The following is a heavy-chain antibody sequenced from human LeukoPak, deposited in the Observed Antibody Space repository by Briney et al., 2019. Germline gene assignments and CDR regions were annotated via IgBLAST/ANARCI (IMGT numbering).Heavy chain of an antibody. CDR1: GGSISSYY. CDR3: ARDPRPDGFDI. CDR2: VYNSGST. J-gene: IGHJ3*02. V-gene: IGHV4-4*07. Sequence: SETLSLTCTVSGGSISSYYWSWIRQPAGKGLEWIGRVYNSGSTNYNPFLKSRVTMSIDTSKNQFSLRLSSVTAADTAVYYCARDPRPDGFDIWGQGTMVTVSS.